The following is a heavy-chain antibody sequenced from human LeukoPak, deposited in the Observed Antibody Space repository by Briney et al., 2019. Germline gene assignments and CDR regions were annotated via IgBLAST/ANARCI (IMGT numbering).Heavy chain of an antibody. V-gene: IGHV3-30*18. Sequence: PVGSLRLSCAASGFTFSNYDMHWVRQAPGKGLEWVAVISYDGSNKYYADSVKGRFTISRDNSKNTLYLQMNSLRAEDTAIYYCAKGTMYYDILDYWGQGTLVTVSS. D-gene: IGHD3-9*01. CDR1: GFTFSNYD. J-gene: IGHJ4*02. CDR3: AKGTMYYDILDY. CDR2: ISYDGSNK.